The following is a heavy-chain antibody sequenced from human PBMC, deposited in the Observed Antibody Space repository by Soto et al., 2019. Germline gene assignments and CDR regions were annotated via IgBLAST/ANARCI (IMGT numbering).Heavy chain of an antibody. J-gene: IGHJ5*02. CDR1: GFSLSTTTVA. CDR2: IYWDDDK. CDR3: ARLSTVTNWFDP. D-gene: IGHD4-17*01. Sequence: QITLKESGPTLVKPTQTLTLTCTFSGFSLSTTTVAVGWIRQPPGKALEWLALIYWDDDKRYSPSLRSRLTITKDTSKNQVVLTLTNMDPVDTGTYFCARLSTVTNWFDPWGQGTLVTVSS. V-gene: IGHV2-5*02.